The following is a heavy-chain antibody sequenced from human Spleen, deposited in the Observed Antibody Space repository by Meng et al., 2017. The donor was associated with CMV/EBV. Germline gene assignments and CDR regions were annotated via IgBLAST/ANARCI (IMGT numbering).Heavy chain of an antibody. D-gene: IGHD5-24*01. J-gene: IGHJ4*02. Sequence: GESLKISCAASGFTFSSYSMNWVRQAPGKGLEWVSSISSIETYTYYADSVKGRFTISRDNAKNSLYLQMNSLRAEDTAVYYCTRRERATIKNFDYWGQGTLVTVSS. CDR2: ISSIETYT. V-gene: IGHV3-21*01. CDR1: GFTFSSYS. CDR3: TRRERATIKNFDY.